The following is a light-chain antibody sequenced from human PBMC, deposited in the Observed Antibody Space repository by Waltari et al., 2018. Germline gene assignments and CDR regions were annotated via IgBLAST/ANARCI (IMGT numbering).Light chain of an antibody. J-gene: IGKJ1*01. CDR1: QSIGNN. V-gene: IGKV3-15*01. CDR3: HQYNDRPWT. Sequence: EIVMTQSPATLSLSAGDRAALSCTASQSIGNNVAWYQQRPGQAPRLLLYAASTRATGVPSRVSGSGSGTEFSLAISSLQSDDFGVYYCHQYNDRPWTFGQGTRVEF. CDR2: AAS.